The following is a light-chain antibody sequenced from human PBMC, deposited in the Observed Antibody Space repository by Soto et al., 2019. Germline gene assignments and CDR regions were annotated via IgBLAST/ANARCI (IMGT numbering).Light chain of an antibody. V-gene: IGKV1-17*03. CDR1: QGISDS. CDR3: LHHNFDQWT. Sequence: IQMTQSPAAMSASVVDSVTITCRASQGISDSLAWFQQKQGKAPKRLIYAASRLQSGVPSRFSGSGSGTDFTLTINTLEPEDFATYYCLHHNFDQWTFGQGTKVDIK. CDR2: AAS. J-gene: IGKJ1*01.